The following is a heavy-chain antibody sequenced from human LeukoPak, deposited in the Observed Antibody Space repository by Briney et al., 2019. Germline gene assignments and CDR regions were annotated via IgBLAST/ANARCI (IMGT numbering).Heavy chain of an antibody. V-gene: IGHV3-7*01. J-gene: IGHJ3*02. CDR1: GFTFSSYW. Sequence: GGSLRLSCAASGFTFSSYWMSWVRQAPGKGLERVANIKQDGSEKYYVDSVKGRFTISRDNAKNSLYPQMNSLRAEDTAVYYCAGPGVDSGAFDIWGQGTMVTVSS. D-gene: IGHD5-12*01. CDR2: IKQDGSEK. CDR3: AGPGVDSGAFDI.